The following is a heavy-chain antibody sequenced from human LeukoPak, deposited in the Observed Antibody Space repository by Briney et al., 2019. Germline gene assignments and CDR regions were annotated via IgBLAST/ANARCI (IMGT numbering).Heavy chain of an antibody. J-gene: IGHJ1*01. Sequence: PGRSLRLSCAASGFTFSSYGMHWVRQAPGKGLEWVAFIRYDGSNKYYADSVKGRFTISRDNSKNTLYLQMNSLRAEDTAVYYCAKDGKQLVREAEYFQHWGQGTLVTVSS. D-gene: IGHD6-13*01. CDR2: IRYDGSNK. CDR3: AKDGKQLVREAEYFQH. V-gene: IGHV3-30*02. CDR1: GFTFSSYG.